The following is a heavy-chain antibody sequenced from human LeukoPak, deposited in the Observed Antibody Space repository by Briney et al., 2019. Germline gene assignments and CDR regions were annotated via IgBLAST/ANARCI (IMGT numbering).Heavy chain of an antibody. Sequence: GGSLRLSCAASVFTFSSYAMSWVRQAPGKGLEWVSAISGSGGSTYYADSVKGRFTISRDNSKNTLYLQMNSLRAEDTAVYYCAKAPGYSYGYWFDPWGQGTLVTVSS. CDR3: AKAPGYSYGYWFDP. CDR2: ISGSGGST. CDR1: VFTFSSYA. D-gene: IGHD5-18*01. V-gene: IGHV3-23*01. J-gene: IGHJ5*02.